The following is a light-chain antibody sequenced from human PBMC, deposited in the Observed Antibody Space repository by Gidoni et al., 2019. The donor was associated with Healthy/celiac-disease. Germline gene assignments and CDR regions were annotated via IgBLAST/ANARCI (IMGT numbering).Light chain of an antibody. Sequence: DIQMTQSPSSLSASVGDRVTITCQASQSISNYLNWYQQKPGKAPKLLIYAASSLQSGVPSRFSGSGSGTDFTLTISSLQPEDFATYYCQQSDNTPCTFGQGTKVEIK. CDR1: QSISNY. CDR2: AAS. J-gene: IGKJ1*01. V-gene: IGKV1-39*01. CDR3: QQSDNTPCT.